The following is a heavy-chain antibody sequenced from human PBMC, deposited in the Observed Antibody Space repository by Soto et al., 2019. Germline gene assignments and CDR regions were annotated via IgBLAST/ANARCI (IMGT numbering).Heavy chain of an antibody. CDR1: GGSISSSSYY. CDR2: IYYSGST. V-gene: IGHV4-39*01. J-gene: IGHJ4*02. D-gene: IGHD6-6*01. CDR3: ARQIEYSSSSVFFFDY. Sequence: SETLSLTCTVSGGSISSSSYYWGWIRQPPGKGLEWIGSIYYSGSTYYNPSLKSRVTISVDTSKNQFSLKLSSVTAADTAVYYCARQIEYSSSSVFFFDYWDQGTLVTVSS.